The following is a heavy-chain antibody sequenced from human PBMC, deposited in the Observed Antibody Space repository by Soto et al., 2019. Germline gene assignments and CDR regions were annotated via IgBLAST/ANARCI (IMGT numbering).Heavy chain of an antibody. Sequence: EESLKISCKGSGYSITSYWIGWVRQMPGKGLEWMGIIYPGDSDTRYSPSFQGQVTISADKSISTAYLQWSSLKASDTAMYYCARRVAIFGTTQSYGMDVWGQGTTVTVSS. J-gene: IGHJ6*02. CDR2: IYPGDSDT. V-gene: IGHV5-51*01. CDR1: GYSITSYW. D-gene: IGHD3-3*01. CDR3: ARRVAIFGTTQSYGMDV.